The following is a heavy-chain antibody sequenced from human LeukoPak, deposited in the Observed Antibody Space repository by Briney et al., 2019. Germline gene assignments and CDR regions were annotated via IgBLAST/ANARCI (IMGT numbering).Heavy chain of an antibody. V-gene: IGHV3-23*01. J-gene: IGHJ4*02. CDR2: ISGSGGST. CDR1: GFTFSSYA. D-gene: IGHD3-22*01. CDR3: AKTRNYYDGSGYFYCFDY. Sequence: GGSLRLSCAASGFTFSSYAMSWVRQAPGKGLEWVSGISGSGGSTNYADSVKGRFTISRDNSKNTLFLQMNSLRAEDTAVYYCAKTRNYYDGSGYFYCFDYWGQGTLVTGSS.